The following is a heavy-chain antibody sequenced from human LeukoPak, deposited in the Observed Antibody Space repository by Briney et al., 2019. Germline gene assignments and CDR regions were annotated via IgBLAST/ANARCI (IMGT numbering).Heavy chain of an antibody. CDR1: GGSISSGGYY. CDR2: IYYSGST. Sequence: SETLSLTCTVSGGSISSGGYYWSWIRQHPGKGLEWIGYIYYSGSTNYNPSLKSRVTISVDTSKNQFSLKLSSVTAADTAVYYCARGYSSGWYLYFDYWGQGTLVTVSS. V-gene: IGHV4-61*08. D-gene: IGHD6-19*01. J-gene: IGHJ4*02. CDR3: ARGYSSGWYLYFDY.